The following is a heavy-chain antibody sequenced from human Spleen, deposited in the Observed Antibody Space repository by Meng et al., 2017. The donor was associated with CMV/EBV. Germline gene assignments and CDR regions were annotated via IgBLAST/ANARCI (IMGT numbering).Heavy chain of an antibody. J-gene: IGHJ4*02. CDR2: INPNTGAT. V-gene: IGHV1-2*02. D-gene: IGHD4-23*01. Sequence: PSTGYSGHWVRQAPGQGLEWMGWINPNTGATNYAQKFQGRVTLTRDTSISTAYMELNSLRSDDTAMYYCARDKGSRWSGMEFHVDYWGQGTLVTVSS. CDR1: PSTGYS. CDR3: ARDKGSRWSGMEFHVDY.